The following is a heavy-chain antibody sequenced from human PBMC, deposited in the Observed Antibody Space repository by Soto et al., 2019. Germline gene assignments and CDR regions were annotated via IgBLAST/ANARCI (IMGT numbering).Heavy chain of an antibody. V-gene: IGHV6-1*01. Sequence: SQTLSLTCAISGDSDSSNSAAWNWIRQSPSGGLEWLGRTYYRSRSKWYNDYAESVKSRIIINPDTTKNQFSLQLKSVTPEDTAVYYCARDFDGAVRRAFDIWGQGTMVTVSS. CDR1: GDSDSSNSAA. CDR3: ARDFDGAVRRAFDI. CDR2: TYYRSRSKWYN. D-gene: IGHD3-10*01. J-gene: IGHJ3*02.